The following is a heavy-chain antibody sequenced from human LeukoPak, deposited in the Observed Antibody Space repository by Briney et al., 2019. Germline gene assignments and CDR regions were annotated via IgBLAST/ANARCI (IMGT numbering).Heavy chain of an antibody. J-gene: IGHJ6*03. CDR1: GYTFTGYY. CDR2: MNPNSGNT. D-gene: IGHD4-17*01. V-gene: IGHV1-8*03. CDR3: ARGVTTPYYYYYYYMDV. Sequence: ASVKVSCKASGYTFTGYYMHWVRQATGQGLEWMGWMNPNSGNTGYAQKFQGRVTITRNTSISTAYMELSSLRSEDTAVYYCARGVTTPYYYYYYYMDVWGKGTTVTVSS.